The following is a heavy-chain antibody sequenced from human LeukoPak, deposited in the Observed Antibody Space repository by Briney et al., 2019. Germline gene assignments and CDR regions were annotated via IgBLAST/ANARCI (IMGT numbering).Heavy chain of an antibody. Sequence: GGSLRLSCAASGFTFSRYAMTWVRQPPGKGLEWVSSISGPGDHTYYADSVKGRFTISRDNSENALYLQMNSLRAEDTAVYYCARDLDRRAGYFDYWGQGTLVTVSS. J-gene: IGHJ4*02. V-gene: IGHV3-23*01. CDR1: GFTFSRYA. CDR3: ARDLDRRAGYFDY. CDR2: ISGPGDHT. D-gene: IGHD3-22*01.